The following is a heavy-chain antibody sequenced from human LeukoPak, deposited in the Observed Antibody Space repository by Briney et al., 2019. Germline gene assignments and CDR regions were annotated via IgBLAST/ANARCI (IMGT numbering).Heavy chain of an antibody. V-gene: IGHV2-70*17. J-gene: IGHJ4*02. D-gene: IGHD1-26*01. CDR2: IDWDDDK. Sequence: SGPALVKPTQTLTLTCTFSGFSLSTSGMCVCWIRHPPGKALEWLARIDWDDDKFYSTSLKTRLTISKGASKNQVVLTMTNMDPVDTATYYCARISRGGSDYTVDYWGQGTLVTVSS. CDR1: GFSLSTSGMC. CDR3: ARISRGGSDYTVDY.